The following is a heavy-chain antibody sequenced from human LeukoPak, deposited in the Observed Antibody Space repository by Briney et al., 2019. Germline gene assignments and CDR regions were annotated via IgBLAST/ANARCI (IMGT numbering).Heavy chain of an antibody. V-gene: IGHV1-69*13. Sequence: ASVTVSCKASGGTFSSYAISWVRQAPGQGLEWMGGIIPIFGTANYAQKFQGRVTITADESTSTAYMELSSLRSEDTAVYYCARDRRGWELGDYWGQGTLVTVSS. CDR2: IIPIFGTA. D-gene: IGHD1-26*01. J-gene: IGHJ4*02. CDR3: ARDRRGWELGDY. CDR1: GGTFSSYA.